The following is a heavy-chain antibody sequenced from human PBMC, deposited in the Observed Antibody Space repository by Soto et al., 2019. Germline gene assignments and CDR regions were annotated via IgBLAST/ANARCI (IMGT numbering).Heavy chain of an antibody. V-gene: IGHV1-69*06. CDR1: GGTFCSDA. CDR2: IIPIFGTT. D-gene: IGHD3-22*01. Sequence: XSVKVSCKASGGTFCSDAITWVRQAPVQGLEWVGRIIPIFGTTNYAQNLQGRVTISADKSTLTSYMELHSLTSDDTALYYCARDRTDSGYYTNWLDPWGQGTQVTV. J-gene: IGHJ5*02. CDR3: ARDRTDSGYYTNWLDP.